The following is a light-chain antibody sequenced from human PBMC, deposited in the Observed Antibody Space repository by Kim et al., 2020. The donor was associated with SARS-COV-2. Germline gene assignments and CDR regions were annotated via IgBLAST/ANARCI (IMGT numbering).Light chain of an antibody. J-gene: IGLJ3*02. V-gene: IGLV4-69*01. CDR2: LNSDGSH. Sequence: ASVKLTCTLSSWNSNSAIAWRQQQPEKGPRYLMRLNSDGSHSKGDGIPDRFSGSSSGAERYLTISSLQSEDEADYYCQTWGTAIWVFGGGTQLTVL. CDR1: SWNSNSA. CDR3: QTWGTAIWV.